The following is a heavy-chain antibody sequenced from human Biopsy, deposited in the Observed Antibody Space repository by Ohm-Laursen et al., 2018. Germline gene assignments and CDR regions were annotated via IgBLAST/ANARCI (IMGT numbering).Heavy chain of an antibody. CDR1: SYTFTDYN. CDR3: ARDPLNGHKHFGY. J-gene: IGHJ4*02. Sequence: ASVKVSCKTSSYTFTDYNIHWMRQAPGQGLEWLGYINCKTGATNYAQKSQGTVTMTRDTSISTAYLALGSLRSADTAIYYCARDPLNGHKHFGYWGQGSLVTVSS. D-gene: IGHD2-8*01. V-gene: IGHV1-2*02. CDR2: INCKTGAT.